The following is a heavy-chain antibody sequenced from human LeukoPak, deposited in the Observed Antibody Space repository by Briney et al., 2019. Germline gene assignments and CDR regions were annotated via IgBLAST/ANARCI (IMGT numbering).Heavy chain of an antibody. CDR1: GFIFGDYT. Sequence: GGSLRLSCAASGFIFGDYTMHWVRQAPGKTLEWVALISWDGTTYYADSVKGRFTISRDNSKDSLYLQMDTLRSEDTAFYYCVKDLSYESSGSFFDFWGQGTLVTVS. V-gene: IGHV3-43*01. CDR2: ISWDGTT. D-gene: IGHD3-22*01. J-gene: IGHJ4*02. CDR3: VKDLSYESSGSFFDF.